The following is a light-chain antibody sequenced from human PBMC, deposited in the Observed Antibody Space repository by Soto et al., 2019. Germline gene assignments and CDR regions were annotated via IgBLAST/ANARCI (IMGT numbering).Light chain of an antibody. CDR3: AAWDDSLSGVV. Sequence: QSVLTQPPSASGTPGQRVTISCSGSSSNIGSNYVYWYQQLPGTAPKLIIYRNNQRPSVVPDRFSGSKSGTSASLAISGLRSEDEADYYCAAWDDSLSGVVFGGGTKLTVL. CDR2: RNN. V-gene: IGLV1-47*01. J-gene: IGLJ3*02. CDR1: SSNIGSNY.